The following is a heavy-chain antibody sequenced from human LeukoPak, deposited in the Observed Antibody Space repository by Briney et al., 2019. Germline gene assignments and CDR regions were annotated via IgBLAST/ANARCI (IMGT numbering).Heavy chain of an antibody. Sequence: GGSLRLSCAASGFTLSSHWMYWVRQAPGKGLECVANIKQDGSETYHVDSVKGRFTISRDNAKNSLYLQMNSLRAEDTAVYYRTRVIVEVPGVSDYCDYWGQGTLVTVSS. J-gene: IGHJ4*02. D-gene: IGHD2-2*01. V-gene: IGHV3-7*05. CDR2: IKQDGSET. CDR1: GFTLSSHW. CDR3: TRVIVEVPGVSDYCDY.